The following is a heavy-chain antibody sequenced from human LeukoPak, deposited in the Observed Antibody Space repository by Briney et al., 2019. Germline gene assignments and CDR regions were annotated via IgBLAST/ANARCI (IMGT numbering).Heavy chain of an antibody. CDR2: INPNSGGT. Sequence: ASVKVSCKASGYTFTGYYMHWVRQAPGQGLEWMGWINPNSGGTNYAQKFHGRVTMTRDTSISTAYMELSRLRSDDTAVYYCARDVSSSWYYFDYWGQGTLVTVSS. V-gene: IGHV1-2*02. CDR1: GYTFTGYY. CDR3: ARDVSSSWYYFDY. D-gene: IGHD6-13*01. J-gene: IGHJ4*02.